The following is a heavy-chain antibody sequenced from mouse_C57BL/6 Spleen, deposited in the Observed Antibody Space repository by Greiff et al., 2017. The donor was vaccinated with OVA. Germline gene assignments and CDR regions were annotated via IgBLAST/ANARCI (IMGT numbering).Heavy chain of an antibody. Sequence: VHVKQSGPELVKPGASVKMSCKASGYTFTDYNMHWVKQSHGKSLEWIGYINPNNGGTSYNQKFKGKATLTVNKSSSTAYMELRSLTSEDSAVYYCAREGYDGYSWYFDVWGTGTTVTVSS. CDR3: AREGYDGYSWYFDV. V-gene: IGHV1-22*01. D-gene: IGHD2-3*01. J-gene: IGHJ1*03. CDR2: INPNNGGT. CDR1: GYTFTDYN.